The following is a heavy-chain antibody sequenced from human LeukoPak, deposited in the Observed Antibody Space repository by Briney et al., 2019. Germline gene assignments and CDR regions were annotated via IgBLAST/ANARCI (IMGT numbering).Heavy chain of an antibody. CDR3: AKRPGSGSSNDAFDI. J-gene: IGHJ3*02. CDR2: ISGSGGST. CDR1: GFTFSSYA. V-gene: IGHV3-23*01. Sequence: PGGSLRLSCAASGFTFSSYAMCWVRQAPGKGLEWVSAISGSGGSTYYADSVKGRFTISRDNSKNTLYLQMNSLRAEDTAVYYCAKRPGSGSSNDAFDIWAKGQWSPSLQ. D-gene: IGHD1-26*01.